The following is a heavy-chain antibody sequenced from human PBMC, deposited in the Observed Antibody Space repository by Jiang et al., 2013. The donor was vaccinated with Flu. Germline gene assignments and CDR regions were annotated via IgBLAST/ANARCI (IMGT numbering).Heavy chain of an antibody. J-gene: IGHJ5*02. V-gene: IGHV4-39*01. CDR3: ARHEMIVVVINWFDP. CDR2: IYYSGST. Sequence: SGPGLVKPSETLSLTCTVSGGSISSSSYYWGWIRQPPGKGLEWIGSIYYSGSTYYNPSLKSRVTISVDTSKNQFSLKLSSVTAADTAVYYCARHEMIVVVINWFDPWGQGTLVTVSS. CDR1: GGSISSSSYY. D-gene: IGHD3-22*01.